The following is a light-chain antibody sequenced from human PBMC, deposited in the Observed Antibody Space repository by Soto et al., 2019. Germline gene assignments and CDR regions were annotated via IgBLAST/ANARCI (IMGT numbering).Light chain of an antibody. CDR3: AAWGGSLNGLV. Sequence: QSVLTQPPSASGTPGQRVTISCSGSTSNIGSNTVNWYQQLPGTAPKLLIYTNNQRPSGVPDRFSGSKSGTSASLAISGLQSEDEADYYFAAWGGSLNGLVFGGGTKLTVL. V-gene: IGLV1-44*01. CDR2: TNN. CDR1: TSNIGSNT. J-gene: IGLJ3*02.